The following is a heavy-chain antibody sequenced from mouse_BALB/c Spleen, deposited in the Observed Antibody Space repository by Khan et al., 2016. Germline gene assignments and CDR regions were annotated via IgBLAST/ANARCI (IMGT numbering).Heavy chain of an antibody. CDR1: GYSITSEYT. CDR3: ERKDYYDYDPFPY. J-gene: IGHJ3*01. D-gene: IGHD2-4*01. Sequence: EVKLLESGPGLVKPSQSLSLTCTVTGYSITSEYTWNWIRQFPGNKLEWMGFIRYSGNTSYNPSLKSRFSITRDKSKNQFFLQLNSVTSEDTATYYCERKDYYDYDPFPYWGQGTLVTVSA. V-gene: IGHV3-2*02. CDR2: IRYSGNT.